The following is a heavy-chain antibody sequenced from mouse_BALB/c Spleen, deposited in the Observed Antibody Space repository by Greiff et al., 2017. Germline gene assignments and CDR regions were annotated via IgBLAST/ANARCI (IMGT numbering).Heavy chain of an antibody. CDR3: ARHYYGSSYDYFDY. CDR1: GFTFSSFG. D-gene: IGHD1-1*01. Sequence: EVHLVESGGGLVQPGGSRKLSCAASGFTFSSFGMHWVRQAPEKGLEWVAYISSGSSTIYYADTVKGRFTISRDNPKNTLFLQMTSLRSEDTAMYYCARHYYGSSYDYFDYWGQGTTLTVSS. J-gene: IGHJ2*01. CDR2: ISSGSSTI. V-gene: IGHV5-17*02.